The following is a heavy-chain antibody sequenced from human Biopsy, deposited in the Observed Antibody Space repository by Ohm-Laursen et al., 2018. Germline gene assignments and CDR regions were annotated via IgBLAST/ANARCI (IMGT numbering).Heavy chain of an antibody. CDR1: GYSFTKYY. CDR2: INPNSGNA. CDR3: ARVPAYPSIDGYYGLDL. V-gene: IGHV1-2*02. J-gene: IGHJ6*02. Sequence: ASVKVSCKSSGYSFTKYYINWVRQAPGQGLEWMGWINPNSGNANYAQSFQGRLTVTRDTSITTAYMELTSLTSDDTAIYYCARVPAYPSIDGYYGLDLWGQGTTVIVSS. D-gene: IGHD2-15*01.